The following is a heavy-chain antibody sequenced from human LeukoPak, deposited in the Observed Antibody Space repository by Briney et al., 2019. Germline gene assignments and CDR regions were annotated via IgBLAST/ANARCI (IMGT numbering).Heavy chain of an antibody. J-gene: IGHJ4*02. CDR3: AKDAVAGISPTGPIDY. CDR1: GFTFDDYA. V-gene: IGHV3-9*01. CDR2: ISWNSGSI. D-gene: IGHD6-19*01. Sequence: PGGSLRLSCAASGFTFDDYAMHWVRQAPGKGLEWVSGISWNSGSIGYADSVKGRFTISRDNAKNSLYLQMNSLRAEDTALYYCAKDAVAGISPTGPIDYWGQGTLVTVSS.